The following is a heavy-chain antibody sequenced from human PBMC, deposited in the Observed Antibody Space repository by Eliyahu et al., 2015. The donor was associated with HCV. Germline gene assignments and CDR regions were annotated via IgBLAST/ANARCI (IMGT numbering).Heavy chain of an antibody. CDR1: GGSITXYS. D-gene: IGHD6-19*01. J-gene: IGHJ5*02. V-gene: IGHV4-59*01. CDR3: ASGGGGIAVTGTGGWFDP. Sequence: QVQLQESGPGLVKPSETLSLTCTVSGGSITXYSWSXIRQPPGKGLEWIGYIXYRGXTNYNPSLXSRVTISIDTSKNQFSLKLTSVTAADTAMYYCASGGGGIAVTGTGGWFDPWGQGTLVTVSS. CDR2: IXYRGXT.